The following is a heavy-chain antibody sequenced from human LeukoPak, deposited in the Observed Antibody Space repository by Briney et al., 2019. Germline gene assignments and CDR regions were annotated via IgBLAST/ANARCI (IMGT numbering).Heavy chain of an antibody. CDR2: ISYDGSNK. D-gene: IGHD3-22*01. V-gene: IGHV3-30-3*01. J-gene: IGHJ4*02. Sequence: SCKASGYTFSSYAMHWVRQAPGKGLEWVAVISYDGSNKYYADSVKGRFTISRDNSKNTLYLQMNSLRAEDTAVYYCARDSFYDSSGHPGYFDYWGQGTLVTVSS. CDR1: GYTFSSYA. CDR3: ARDSFYDSSGHPGYFDY.